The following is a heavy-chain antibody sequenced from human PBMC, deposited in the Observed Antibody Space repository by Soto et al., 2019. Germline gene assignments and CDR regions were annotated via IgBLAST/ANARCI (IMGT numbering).Heavy chain of an antibody. CDR1: GYTFTSYA. V-gene: IGHV1-3*05. CDR2: INAGNGNT. D-gene: IGHD1-20*01. Sequence: VQLVQSGAEEKKPGASVKVSCKASGYTFTSYAMHWVRQAPGQRLEWMGWINAGNGNTKYSQKFQGRVTITRDTSVSTAYMELSSLRSEDTAVYYCARGITLPTPLDYWGQGTLVTVSS. CDR3: ARGITLPTPLDY. J-gene: IGHJ4*02.